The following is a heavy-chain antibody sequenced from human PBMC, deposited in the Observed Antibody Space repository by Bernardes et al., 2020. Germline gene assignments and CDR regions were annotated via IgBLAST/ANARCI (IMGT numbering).Heavy chain of an antibody. CDR2: ISGSGGST. D-gene: IGHD3-22*01. V-gene: IGHV3-23*01. CDR1: GFTFSSYA. Sequence: GSLRLSCAASGFTFSSYAMSWVRQAPGKGLEWVSAISGSGGSTYYADSVKGRFTISRDNSKNTLYLQMNSLRAEDTAVYYCAKDRVLDLYYDSSGYYSLGAFDIWGQGTMVTVSS. J-gene: IGHJ3*02. CDR3: AKDRVLDLYYDSSGYYSLGAFDI.